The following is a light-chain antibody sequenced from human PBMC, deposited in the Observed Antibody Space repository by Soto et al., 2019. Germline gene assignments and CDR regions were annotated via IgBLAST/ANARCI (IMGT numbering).Light chain of an antibody. CDR1: GGHTTYA. V-gene: IGLV4-69*01. Sequence: QSVLTQSPSASASLGASVKLTCTVTGGHTTYAIAWHQQQPDKAPRYLMTLNSDGTHFDGDGIPGRFSGSSSGAERYLTTSSLQPDDEAYYYCQTWVSDSHVFGSGTKLTVL. J-gene: IGLJ1*01. CDR3: QTWVSDSHV. CDR2: LNSDGTH.